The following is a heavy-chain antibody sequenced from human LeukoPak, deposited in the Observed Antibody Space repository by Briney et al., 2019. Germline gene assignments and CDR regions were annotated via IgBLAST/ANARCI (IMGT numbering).Heavy chain of an antibody. CDR2: IIPILGIA. J-gene: IGHJ4*02. V-gene: IGHV1-69*04. Sequence: GASVKVSCKASGYTFTGYYMHWVRQAPGQGLEWMGRIIPILGIANYAQKFQGRVTITADKSTSTAYMELSSLRSEDTAVYYCARDRLIVATIFDYWGQGTLVTVSS. CDR1: GYTFTGYY. CDR3: ARDRLIVATIFDY. D-gene: IGHD5-12*01.